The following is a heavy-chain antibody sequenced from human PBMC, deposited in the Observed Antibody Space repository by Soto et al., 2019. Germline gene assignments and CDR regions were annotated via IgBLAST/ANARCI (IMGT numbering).Heavy chain of an antibody. Sequence: QVQLVQSGAEVKKPGASVKVSCKASGYTFTSYAMHWVRQAPGQRLEWMGWINAGNGNTKYSQKFQGRVTITRDTSASTASMELSSLTSEDTAVYYCAGGDSGSYYISDYWGQGTLVTVSS. V-gene: IGHV1-3*01. CDR1: GYTFTSYA. CDR2: INAGNGNT. J-gene: IGHJ4*02. D-gene: IGHD1-26*01. CDR3: AGGDSGSYYISDY.